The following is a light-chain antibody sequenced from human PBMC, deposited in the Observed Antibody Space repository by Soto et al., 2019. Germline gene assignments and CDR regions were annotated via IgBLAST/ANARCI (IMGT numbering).Light chain of an antibody. Sequence: QSALTQPPSASGSPGQSVTISCIGTSSDVGRYNYVSWYQHHPGKAPKLIIYEVTKRPSGVPDRFSGSKSGNTASLTVSGLQADDEADYYCCSYTSISTSAVFGGGTKVTVL. J-gene: IGLJ2*01. CDR2: EVT. CDR1: SSDVGRYNY. CDR3: CSYTSISTSAV. V-gene: IGLV2-8*01.